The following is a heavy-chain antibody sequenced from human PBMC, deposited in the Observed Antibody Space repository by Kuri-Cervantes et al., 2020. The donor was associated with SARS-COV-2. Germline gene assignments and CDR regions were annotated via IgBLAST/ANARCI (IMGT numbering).Heavy chain of an antibody. CDR1: GFTFSTYA. Sequence: GGSLRLSCAASGFTFSTYAITWVRRAPGKGLEWVAVISYDGNNGYYAESVRGRFTISRDNSKNSLYLQMNSLRAEDTAVYYCARSHAVGKTSYFALDVWGQGTTVTVSS. CDR2: ISYDGNNG. D-gene: IGHD7-27*01. V-gene: IGHV3-30-3*01. J-gene: IGHJ6*02. CDR3: ARSHAVGKTSYFALDV.